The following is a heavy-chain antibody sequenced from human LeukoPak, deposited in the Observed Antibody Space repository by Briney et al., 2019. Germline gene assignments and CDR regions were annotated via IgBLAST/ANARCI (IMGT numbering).Heavy chain of an antibody. Sequence: SETLSLTCTVSGDSISGYFWSWIRQTPGKGLEWIGYVHYSGATNYNPSLKSRVTISADTSKNQFSLKLSSVTAADTAVYYCATTNVLLWFGELSKTAYFDYWGQGTLVTVSS. D-gene: IGHD3-10*01. CDR3: ATTNVLLWFGELSKTAYFDY. CDR1: GDSISGYF. CDR2: VHYSGAT. V-gene: IGHV4-59*12. J-gene: IGHJ4*02.